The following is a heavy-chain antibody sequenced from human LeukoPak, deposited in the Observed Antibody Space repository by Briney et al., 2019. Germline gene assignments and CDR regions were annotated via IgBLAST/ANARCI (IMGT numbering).Heavy chain of an antibody. CDR1: GFTFSSSW. V-gene: IGHV3-7*01. CDR3: TRGRLTMT. CDR2: IKEGGSEK. J-gene: IGHJ5*02. D-gene: IGHD3-22*01. Sequence: GGSLRLSCAASGFTFSSSWMSWVRQAPGKGLEWVANIKEGGSEKCYVEPVKGRFSISRDNAKNSLYLQMYSLRVEDTAVYYCTRGRLTMTWGQGTLVTVSS.